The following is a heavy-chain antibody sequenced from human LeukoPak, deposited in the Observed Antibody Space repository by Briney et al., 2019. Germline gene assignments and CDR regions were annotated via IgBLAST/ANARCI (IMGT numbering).Heavy chain of an antibody. CDR2: IYYSGST. CDR3: ARQGRGKYYDTGVY. J-gene: IGHJ4*02. CDR1: GGSISSSSYY. Sequence: SETLSLTCTVSGGSISSSSYYWGWIRQPPGKGLERNGSIYYSGSTYYNPSLKSRVTISVDTSKNQFSLKLSSVTAADTAVYYCARQGRGKYYDTGVYWGQGTLVTVSS. D-gene: IGHD3-22*01. V-gene: IGHV4-39*01.